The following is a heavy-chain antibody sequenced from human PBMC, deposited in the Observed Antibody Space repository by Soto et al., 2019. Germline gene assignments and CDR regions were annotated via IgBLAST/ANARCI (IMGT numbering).Heavy chain of an antibody. CDR1: GGSFSGYY. J-gene: IGHJ4*02. CDR2: INHSGST. CDR3: ARGQLWSGYYTPFDY. V-gene: IGHV4-34*01. D-gene: IGHD3-3*01. Sequence: SETLSLTCAVYGGSFSGYYWSWIRQPPGKGLEWIGEINHSGSTNYNPSLKSRVTISVDTSKNQFSLKLSSVTAADTAVYYCARGQLWSGYYTPFDYWGQGTLVTVSS.